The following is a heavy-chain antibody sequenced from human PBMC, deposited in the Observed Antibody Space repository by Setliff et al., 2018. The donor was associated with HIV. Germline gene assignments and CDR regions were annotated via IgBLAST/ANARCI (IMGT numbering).Heavy chain of an antibody. J-gene: IGHJ4*02. CDR1: VFSFSSYS. CDR3: VRDKDWAFDY. Sequence: PGGSLRLSCVASVFSFSSYSMNWVRQTPGKGLEWLSYIFSGSDTADYADSVRGRFTISRDNAKNSLYLQMNSLRAEDTAVYYCVRDKDWAFDYWGQGTLVTVSS. V-gene: IGHV3-48*01. CDR2: IFSGSDTA. D-gene: IGHD3-9*01.